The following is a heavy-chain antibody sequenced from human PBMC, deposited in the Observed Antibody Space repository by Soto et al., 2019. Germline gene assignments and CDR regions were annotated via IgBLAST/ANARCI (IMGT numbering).Heavy chain of an antibody. Sequence: SETLSLTCTVSGGYISSYYWSWIRQPPGKGLEWIGYIYYSGSTNYNPSLKSRVTISVDTSKNQFSLKLSSVTAADTAVYYCARGSSSWYSRYYFDYWGQGTLVTVSS. CDR1: GGYISSYY. CDR2: IYYSGST. CDR3: ARGSSSWYSRYYFDY. J-gene: IGHJ4*02. V-gene: IGHV4-59*01. D-gene: IGHD6-13*01.